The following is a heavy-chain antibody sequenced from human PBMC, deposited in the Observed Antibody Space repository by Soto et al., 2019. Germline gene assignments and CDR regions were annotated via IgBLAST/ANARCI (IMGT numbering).Heavy chain of an antibody. CDR2: IWYCGSNN. J-gene: IGHJ6*02. Sequence: WGSLSLSCAASGFSFSSYDMLWVRQAPGKGLEWVGVIWYCGSNNYYADSVKGRFTISRDNSKNALYLKMNSLRAEDTAVYYCATDRDSSGWYRDYYDYYDMDVWGQGTTVTVSS. CDR1: GFSFSSYD. CDR3: ATDRDSSGWYRDYYDYYDMDV. V-gene: IGHV3-33*01. D-gene: IGHD6-19*01.